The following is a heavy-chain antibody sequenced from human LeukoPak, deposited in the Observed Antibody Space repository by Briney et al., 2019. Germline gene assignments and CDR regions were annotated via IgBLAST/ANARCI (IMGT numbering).Heavy chain of an antibody. J-gene: IGHJ4*02. Sequence: PGRSLRLSCAASGFTFSSYAMQWVRQAPGKVLEWVAVISYDGSNKYYADSVKGRFTISRDNSKNTLYLQMNSLRAEDTAVYYCARGGRSYGPFDYWGQGTLVTVSS. D-gene: IGHD5-18*01. V-gene: IGHV3-30-3*01. CDR3: ARGGRSYGPFDY. CDR1: GFTFSSYA. CDR2: ISYDGSNK.